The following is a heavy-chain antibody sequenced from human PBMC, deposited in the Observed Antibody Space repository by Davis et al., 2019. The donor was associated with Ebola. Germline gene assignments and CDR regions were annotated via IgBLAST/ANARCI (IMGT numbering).Heavy chain of an antibody. Sequence: GGSLRLSCKGSGYSFTTFCIGWVRQMPGKGLEWMGVICPSDSDTRYSPSFLGQVTISVDRSINTAYLQWSSLKASDSAMYYCARQEALYGSIDNWGQGTLVTVSS. D-gene: IGHD6-13*01. J-gene: IGHJ4*02. CDR2: ICPSDSDT. V-gene: IGHV5-51*01. CDR1: GYSFTTFC. CDR3: ARQEALYGSIDN.